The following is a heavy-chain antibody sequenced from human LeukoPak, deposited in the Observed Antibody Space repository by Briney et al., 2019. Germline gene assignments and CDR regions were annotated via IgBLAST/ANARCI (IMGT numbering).Heavy chain of an antibody. CDR3: ARDLLTTTWYYFDY. V-gene: IGHV3-53*01. CDR1: GFTVSNNR. J-gene: IGHJ4*02. D-gene: IGHD4-11*01. CDR2: IYSDGNT. Sequence: GGSLRLSCAASGFTVSNNRLSWVRQAPGMGLEWVSTIYSDGNTYYPDSVKGRFTISRDGSKNTLYLQLNSLRAEDTAVFYCARDLLTTTWYYFDYWGQGTLVTVSS.